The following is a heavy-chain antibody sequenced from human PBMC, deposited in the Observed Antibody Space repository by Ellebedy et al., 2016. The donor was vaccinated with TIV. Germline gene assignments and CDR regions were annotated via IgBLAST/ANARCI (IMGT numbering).Heavy chain of an antibody. CDR2: INSGGSSA. CDR3: ARGRSTFTDY. D-gene: IGHD5/OR15-5a*01. V-gene: IGHV3-74*01. J-gene: IGHJ4*02. CDR1: GFTFSSYW. Sequence: GGSLRLSXAASGFTFSSYWMHWVRQAPGKGLVWVSRINSGGSSASYADSVKGRFTISRDNTKNTLYLQMNSLRAEDTTVYYCARGRSTFTDYWGQGTLVTVSS.